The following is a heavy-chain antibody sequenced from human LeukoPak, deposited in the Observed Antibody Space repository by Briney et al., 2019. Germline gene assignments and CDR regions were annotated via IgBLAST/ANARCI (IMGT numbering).Heavy chain of an antibody. CDR2: ISSSSSYI. CDR1: GFTFSSYS. D-gene: IGHD3-10*01. J-gene: IGHJ4*02. V-gene: IGHV3-21*01. Sequence: GGSLRLSCAASGFTFSSYSMNWVRQAPGKGLEWVSSISSSSSYIYYADSVKGRSTISRDNAKNSLYLQMNSLRPEDTAVYYCAKAMRSGSLTHDYWGQGTLVTVSS. CDR3: AKAMRSGSLTHDY.